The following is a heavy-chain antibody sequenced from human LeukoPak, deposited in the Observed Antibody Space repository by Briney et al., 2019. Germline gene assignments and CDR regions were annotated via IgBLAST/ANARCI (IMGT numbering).Heavy chain of an antibody. CDR1: GGSISSYY. CDR3: ARQRGLSSSWYPLDY. CDR2: IYYSGST. Sequence: PSETLSLTCTVSGGSISSYYWSWIRQPPGKGLEWIGYIYYSGSTNYNPSLKSRVTISVDTSKNQFSLKLSSETAADTAVYYCARQRGLSSSWYPLDYWGQGTLVTVSS. D-gene: IGHD6-13*01. J-gene: IGHJ4*02. V-gene: IGHV4-59*01.